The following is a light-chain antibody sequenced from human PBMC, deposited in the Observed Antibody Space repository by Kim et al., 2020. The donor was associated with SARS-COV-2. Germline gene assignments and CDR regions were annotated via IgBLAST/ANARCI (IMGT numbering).Light chain of an antibody. Sequence: QSALTQPASVSGSPGQSITISCTGTSSDVGGYNYVSWYQHHPGKAPKLMIYDVSERPSGVSNRFSGSKSGNTASLTISGLQAEDEADYYCSSYTSSSTVLFGGGTKVTVL. CDR3: SSYTSSSTVL. CDR1: SSDVGGYNY. CDR2: DVS. J-gene: IGLJ2*01. V-gene: IGLV2-14*03.